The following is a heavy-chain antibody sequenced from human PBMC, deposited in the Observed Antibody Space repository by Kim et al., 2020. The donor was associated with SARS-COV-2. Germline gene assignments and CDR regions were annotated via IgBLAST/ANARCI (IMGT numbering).Heavy chain of an antibody. D-gene: IGHD2-2*03. J-gene: IGHJ4*02. Sequence: ASVKVSCKTFGYTFRNYYIHWVRQAPGQGLEWMGRVNSKNGDTDCAQKFEGRVTVTRDTSISTASMELSSLTSDDTAVYYCARESMDGLDFWGQGTLVPVSS. V-gene: IGHV1-2*06. CDR3: ARESMDGLDF. CDR2: VNSKNGDT. CDR1: GYTFRNYY.